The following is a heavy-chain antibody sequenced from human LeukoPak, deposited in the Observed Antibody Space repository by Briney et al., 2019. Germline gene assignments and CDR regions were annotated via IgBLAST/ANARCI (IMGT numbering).Heavy chain of an antibody. V-gene: IGHV3-30-3*01. D-gene: IGHD3-3*01. CDR1: GFTFSSYA. CDR3: ARDWNLTKRTTIFGVVITRGAYGMDV. J-gene: IGHJ6*02. CDR2: ISYDGSNK. Sequence: GGSLRLSCAASGFTFSSYAMHWVRQAPGKGLEWVAVISYDGSNKYYADSVKGRFTISRDNSKNTLYLQMNSLRAEDTAVYYCARDWNLTKRTTIFGVVITRGAYGMDVWGQGTTVTVSS.